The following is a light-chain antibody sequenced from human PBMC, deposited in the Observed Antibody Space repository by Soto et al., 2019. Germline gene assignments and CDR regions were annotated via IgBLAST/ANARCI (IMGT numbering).Light chain of an antibody. CDR1: QSISTS. V-gene: IGKV1-39*01. J-gene: IGKJ2*01. CDR2: DAS. CDR3: LQTYTVPRT. Sequence: DIPMTQSPSSLSASVGDRVTITCRASQSISTSLCWFQQKPGRAPKLLISDASTLQSGVPSRFSGSGFGTDFTLTISSLQPEDFVAYYCLQTYTVPRTFGQGTNLDIK.